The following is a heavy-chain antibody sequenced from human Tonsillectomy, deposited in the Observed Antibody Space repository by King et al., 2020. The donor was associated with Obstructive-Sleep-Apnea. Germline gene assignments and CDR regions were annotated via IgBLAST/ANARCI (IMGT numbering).Heavy chain of an antibody. D-gene: IGHD5-18*01. Sequence: QLQESGPGLVKPSQTLSFTCTVSGGSISSGGYYWSWSRQHAGKGLEWIGYIYYSGSTYYNPSLKSRVTISVYTSKNQFALKLSSVTAADTAVYYCASWYSYGLKAFDIWGQGTMVTVSS. CDR2: IYYSGST. V-gene: IGHV4-31*03. J-gene: IGHJ3*02. CDR1: GGSISSGGYY. CDR3: ASWYSYGLKAFDI.